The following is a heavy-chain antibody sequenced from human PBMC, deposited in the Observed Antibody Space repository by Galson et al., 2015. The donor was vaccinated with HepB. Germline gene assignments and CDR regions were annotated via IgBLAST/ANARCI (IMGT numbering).Heavy chain of an antibody. J-gene: IGHJ4*02. CDR1: GFTFSSYG. CDR2: IWYDGSNK. Sequence: SLRLSCAASGFTFSSYGMHWVRQAPGKGLEWVAVIWYDGSNKCYADSVKGRFTISRDNSKNTLYLQMNSLRAEDTAVYYCAREAVAAGFDYWGQGTLVTVSS. V-gene: IGHV3-33*01. CDR3: AREAVAAGFDY. D-gene: IGHD6-19*01.